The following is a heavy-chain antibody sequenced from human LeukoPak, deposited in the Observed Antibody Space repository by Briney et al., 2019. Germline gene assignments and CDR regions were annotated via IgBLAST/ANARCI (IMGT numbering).Heavy chain of an antibody. CDR1: GYTFTSYG. CDR2: ISGYDGNT. CDR3: ARDQSPGLFDY. J-gene: IGHJ4*02. Sequence: ASVKVSCKASGYTFTSYGISWVRQATGQGLEWMGWISGYDGNTNYGKKFHGRVTLTIDTSTSTTYMELRSLTSDDTAVYYCARDQSPGLFDYWGRGTLVIVSS. V-gene: IGHV1-18*01.